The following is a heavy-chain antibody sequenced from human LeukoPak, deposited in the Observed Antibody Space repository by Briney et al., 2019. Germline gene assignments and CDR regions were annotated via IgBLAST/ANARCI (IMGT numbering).Heavy chain of an antibody. CDR3: GMSGDRVPLQDDVFDV. J-gene: IGHJ3*01. Sequence: GESLQISCKGSGCRFTSYWIGWVRQMPGKGLEWMGTIYPGDSGPTYSPSFQGQVTISVDKSINTAYLQWSSLQASDTAMYYCGMSGDRVPLQDDVFDVWGQGTMVTVST. CDR2: IYPGDSGP. D-gene: IGHD1-26*01. V-gene: IGHV5-51*01. CDR1: GCRFTSYW.